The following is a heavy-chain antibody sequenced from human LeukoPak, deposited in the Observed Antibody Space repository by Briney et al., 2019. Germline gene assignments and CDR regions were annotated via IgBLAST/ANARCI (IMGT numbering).Heavy chain of an antibody. Sequence: PGESLKISCKDTGYRFTTSWIGWVRQMPGKGLEWMGIIFPRDSDTRFSPSFQGQITMSADKSSSTAYLQWSSLKASDTAMYYCAKVRGSGGFVIDYWGQGTVVTVSS. V-gene: IGHV5-51*01. J-gene: IGHJ4*02. D-gene: IGHD6-19*01. CDR2: IFPRDSDT. CDR3: AKVRGSGGFVIDY. CDR1: GYRFTTSW.